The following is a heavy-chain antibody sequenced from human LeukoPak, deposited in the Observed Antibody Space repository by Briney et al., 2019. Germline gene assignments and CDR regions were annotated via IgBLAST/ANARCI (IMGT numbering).Heavy chain of an antibody. CDR2: IYYSGST. CDR1: GGSISSSSHY. CDR3: ARQKSGSYGLFDY. D-gene: IGHD1-26*01. J-gene: IGHJ4*02. V-gene: IGHV4-39*01. Sequence: SETLSLTCTVSGGSISSSSHYWGWIRQPPGKGLEWVGSIYYSGSTYYNPSLKSRVTISVDTSKNQFSLKLSSVTAADTSVYYCARQKSGSYGLFDYWGQGTLVTVSS.